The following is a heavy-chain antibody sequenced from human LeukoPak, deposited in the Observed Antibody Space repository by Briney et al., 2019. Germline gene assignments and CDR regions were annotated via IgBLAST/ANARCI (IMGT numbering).Heavy chain of an antibody. CDR3: ATSARTYIGSSLDY. D-gene: IGHD2-15*01. J-gene: IGHJ4*02. V-gene: IGHV3-74*01. Sequence: GGSLRLSCAASGLTFSTYWMHWVRQDPGKGLVWVSRISSDASITSYADPVKGRFTISRDNAKNTLYLQMNSLRAEDAALYYCATSARTYIGSSLDYWGQGTLVTVSS. CDR2: ISSDASIT. CDR1: GLTFSTYW.